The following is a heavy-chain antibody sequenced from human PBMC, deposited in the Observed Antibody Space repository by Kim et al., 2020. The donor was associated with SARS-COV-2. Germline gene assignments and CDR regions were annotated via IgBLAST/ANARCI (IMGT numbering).Heavy chain of an antibody. CDR2: INHSGST. V-gene: IGHV4-34*01. D-gene: IGHD2-2*01. Sequence: SETLSLTCAVYGGSFSGYYWSWIRQPPGKGLEWIGEINHSGSTNYNPSLKSRVTISVDTSKNQFSLKLSSVTAADTAVYYCARGREFPVDGNYFDYWGQGTLVTVSS. J-gene: IGHJ4*02. CDR1: GGSFSGYY. CDR3: ARGREFPVDGNYFDY.